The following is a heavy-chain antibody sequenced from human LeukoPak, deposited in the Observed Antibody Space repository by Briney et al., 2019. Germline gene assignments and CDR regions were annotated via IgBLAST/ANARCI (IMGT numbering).Heavy chain of an antibody. CDR3: ARDFYDYGSGSYYHYGMDV. Sequence: SETLSLTCTVSGVSISSYYWGWIRQPPGKGLEWIGYIYYGGSTNYNPSLKSRVTISVDTSKNQFSLKLSSVTAADTAVYYCARDFYDYGSGSYYHYGMDVWGQGTTVTVSS. D-gene: IGHD3-10*01. J-gene: IGHJ6*02. CDR2: IYYGGST. V-gene: IGHV4-59*12. CDR1: GVSISSYY.